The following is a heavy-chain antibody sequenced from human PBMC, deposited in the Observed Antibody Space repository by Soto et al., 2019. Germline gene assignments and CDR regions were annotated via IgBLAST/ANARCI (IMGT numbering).Heavy chain of an antibody. Sequence: GASVKVSCKASGYTFTSYGISWVRQAPGQGLEWMGWISAYNGNTNYAQKLQGRVTMTTDTSTSTAYMELRSLRSDDTAVYYCARDTVRGDLFLNWFDPWGQGTLVTVSS. D-gene: IGHD3-10*01. CDR2: ISAYNGNT. CDR1: GYTFTSYG. V-gene: IGHV1-18*01. J-gene: IGHJ5*02. CDR3: ARDTVRGDLFLNWFDP.